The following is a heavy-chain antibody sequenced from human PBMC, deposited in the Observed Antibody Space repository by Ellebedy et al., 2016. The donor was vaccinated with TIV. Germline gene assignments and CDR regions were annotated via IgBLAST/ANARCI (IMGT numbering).Heavy chain of an antibody. CDR1: ELNVSSNY. J-gene: IGHJ3*02. Sequence: GGSLRLSCAASELNVSSNYMSWVRQSPGKGLEWVSLISIDSTTYYADYVKGRFTISRDNSKNTLYITMNGLRAEYTSVYYCARETFNDVDLKLWGVFDIWGQGTMVTVSS. CDR3: ARETFNDVDLKLWGVFDI. CDR2: ISIDSTT. D-gene: IGHD3-10*01. V-gene: IGHV3-66*01.